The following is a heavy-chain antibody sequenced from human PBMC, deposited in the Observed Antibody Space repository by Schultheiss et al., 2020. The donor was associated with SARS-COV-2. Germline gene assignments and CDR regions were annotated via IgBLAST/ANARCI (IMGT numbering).Heavy chain of an antibody. V-gene: IGHV4-4*07. D-gene: IGHD2-15*01. Sequence: SETLSLTCTVSGGSISSYYWSWIRQPAGKGLEWIGRIYTSGSTNYNPSLKSRVTISVDTSKNQFSLKLSSVTAADTAVYYCARRAGYCSGGSCYAADAFDIWGQGTMVTVSS. CDR3: ARRAGYCSGGSCYAADAFDI. CDR2: IYTSGST. J-gene: IGHJ3*02. CDR1: GGSISSYY.